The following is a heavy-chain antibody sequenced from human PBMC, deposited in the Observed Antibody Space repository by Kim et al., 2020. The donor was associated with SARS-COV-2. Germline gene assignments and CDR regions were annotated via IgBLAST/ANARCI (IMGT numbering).Heavy chain of an antibody. CDR1: GFTFSSYG. D-gene: IGHD2-15*01. V-gene: IGHV3-30*18. CDR2: ISYDGSNK. J-gene: IGHJ4*02. Sequence: GGSLRLSCAASGFTFSSYGMHWVRQAPGKGLEWVAVISYDGSNKYYADSVKGRFTISRDNSKNTLYLQMNSLRAEDTAVYYCAKAPDIVVVVAANLPDYWGQGTLVTVSS. CDR3: AKAPDIVVVVAANLPDY.